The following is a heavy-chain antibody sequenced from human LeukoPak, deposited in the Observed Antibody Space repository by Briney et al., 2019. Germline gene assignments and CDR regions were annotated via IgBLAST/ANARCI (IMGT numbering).Heavy chain of an antibody. CDR3: GKNRYSGSLSPFDI. V-gene: IGHV3-23*01. CDR1: KFAFSSYA. J-gene: IGHJ3*02. Sequence: PGGSLRLSCAASKFAFSSYAMSWVRQAPGKGLEWVSAISGGGGNTYYADSVKGRFTISRDNSKNTRYLQMNSLRAEDTAVYYCGKNRYSGSLSPFDIWGQGTMVTVSS. D-gene: IGHD1-26*01. CDR2: ISGGGGNT.